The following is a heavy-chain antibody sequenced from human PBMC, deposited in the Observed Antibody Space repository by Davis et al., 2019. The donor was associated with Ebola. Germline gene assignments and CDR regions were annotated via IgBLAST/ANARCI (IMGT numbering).Heavy chain of an antibody. D-gene: IGHD3-10*01. CDR2: ISYDGSNK. V-gene: IGHV3-30-3*01. CDR3: ARDGGSGSYGGTYYYYGMDV. CDR1: GFTFSSYA. J-gene: IGHJ6*02. Sequence: GGSLRLSCAASGFTFSSYAMHWVRQAPGKGLEWVAVISYDGSNKYYADSVKGRFTISRDNSKNTLYLQMNSLRAEDTAVYYCARDGGSGSYGGTYYYYGMDVWGQGTTVTVSS.